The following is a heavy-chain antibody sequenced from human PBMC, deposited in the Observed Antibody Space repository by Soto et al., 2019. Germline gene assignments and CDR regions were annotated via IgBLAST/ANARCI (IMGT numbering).Heavy chain of an antibody. CDR2: IRSRSNSYAT. V-gene: IGHV3-73*01. CDR1: GFSFTTSA. D-gene: IGHD3-9*01. Sequence: EVQLVESGGGLVRPGGSLKLSCAASGFSFTTSAMHWVRQASGKGLEWLGRIRSRSNSYATTYAPSVNGRFTLSRDDSKTTAYLQMNSLKTEDTAVYYCTTFDFTDSSFFDYWGRGTPVTVSS. J-gene: IGHJ4*02. CDR3: TTFDFTDSSFFDY.